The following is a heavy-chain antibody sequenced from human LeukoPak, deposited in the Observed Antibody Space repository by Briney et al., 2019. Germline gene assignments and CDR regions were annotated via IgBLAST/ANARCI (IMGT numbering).Heavy chain of an antibody. Sequence: PGGSLRLSCAASGFTFSSYDMHWVRQATGKGLEWVATMTSSNTIYYADSVKGRFTISTDNAENSVYLQMNSLRDEDTAVYSCARAQAIFWEFYGFDIWGRGTNVTVSS. J-gene: IGHJ3*02. CDR2: MTSSNTI. V-gene: IGHV3-69-1*01. D-gene: IGHD3-3*01. CDR1: GFTFSSYD. CDR3: ARAQAIFWEFYGFDI.